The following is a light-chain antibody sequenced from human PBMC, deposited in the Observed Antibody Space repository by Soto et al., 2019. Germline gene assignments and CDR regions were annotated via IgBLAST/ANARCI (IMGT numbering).Light chain of an antibody. V-gene: IGKV3D-20*02. CDR1: QSVSSSY. CDR3: QQSYSTPIT. Sequence: EIVLTQSTATLSLSPGERATLSCRASQSVSSSYLAWYQQKPGQAPRLLIYGASSRATGIPDRFSGSGSGTDFTLTISSLQPEDFATYYCQQSYSTPITFAQGTRLEI. CDR2: GAS. J-gene: IGKJ5*01.